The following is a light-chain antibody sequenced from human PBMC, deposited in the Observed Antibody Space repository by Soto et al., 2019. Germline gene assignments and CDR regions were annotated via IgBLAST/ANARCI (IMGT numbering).Light chain of an antibody. CDR2: AAS. CDR3: QKYNSAPQS. CDR1: LGISYY. V-gene: IGKV1-27*01. Sequence: DIQMTQSPSSLSASVGDRVTITCRASLGISYYLAWYQQKPGKVPKLLIYAASTLQSEVPSRFSGSGSGTDFTLTISSLQPEDVATYYCQKYNSAPQSFGPGTKVDIK. J-gene: IGKJ3*01.